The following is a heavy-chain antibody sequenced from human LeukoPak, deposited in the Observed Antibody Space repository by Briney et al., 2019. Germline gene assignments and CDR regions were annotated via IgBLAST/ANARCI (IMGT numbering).Heavy chain of an antibody. CDR3: ARDLRAVAGSFFDY. V-gene: IGHV4-38-2*02. Sequence: SETLSLTCTVSGDSITSGEYYWGWIRQPPGKGLEWIGSIYHSGSTYYNPSLKSRVTISVDTSKNQFSLKLSSVTAADTAVYYCARDLRAVAGSFFDYWGQGTLVTVSS. CDR1: GDSITSGEYY. D-gene: IGHD6-19*01. CDR2: IYHSGST. J-gene: IGHJ4*02.